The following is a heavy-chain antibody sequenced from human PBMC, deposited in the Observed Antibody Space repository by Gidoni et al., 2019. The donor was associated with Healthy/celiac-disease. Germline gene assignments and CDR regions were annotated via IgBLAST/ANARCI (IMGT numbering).Heavy chain of an antibody. Sequence: QLQLQESGPGLVKPSATLSLTCTVSGGSISSSSYYWGWSRQPPGKGLEWIGSLYYSWSTYYNPSLKSRVTISVDTSKNQFSLKLSSVTAADTAVYYCARQQVSYAHDPWGQGTLVTVSS. J-gene: IGHJ5*02. CDR1: GGSISSSSYY. V-gene: IGHV4-39*01. CDR3: ARQQVSYAHDP. CDR2: LYYSWST. D-gene: IGHD3-16*02.